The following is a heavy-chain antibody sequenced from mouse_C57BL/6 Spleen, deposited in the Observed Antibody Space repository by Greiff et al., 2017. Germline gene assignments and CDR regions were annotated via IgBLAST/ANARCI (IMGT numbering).Heavy chain of an antibody. J-gene: IGHJ2*01. CDR2: INPNNGGT. V-gene: IGHV1-26*01. CDR3: ARGDYYGSSRGYFDY. CDR1: GYTFTDYY. Sequence: EVQLQQSGPELVKPGASVKISCKASGYTFTDYYMNWVKQSHGKSLEWLGDINPNNGGTSYNQKFKGKATLTVDKSSSTAYMELRSLTSEDSAVYYCARGDYYGSSRGYFDYWGQGTTLTVSS. D-gene: IGHD1-1*01.